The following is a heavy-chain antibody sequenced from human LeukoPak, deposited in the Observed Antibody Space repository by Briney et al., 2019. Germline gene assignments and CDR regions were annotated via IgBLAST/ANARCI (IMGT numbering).Heavy chain of an antibody. CDR1: GGSISSSSYY. J-gene: IGHJ5*02. V-gene: IGHV4-39*01. CDR2: IYYSGST. Sequence: SETLSLTCTVSGGSISSSSYYWGWIRQPPGKGLEWIGSIYYSGSTYYNPSLKSRVTISVDTSKNQFSLKLSSVTAADTAVYYCARGVPDYGSGLVPNWFDPWGQGTLVTVSS. D-gene: IGHD3-10*01. CDR3: ARGVPDYGSGLVPNWFDP.